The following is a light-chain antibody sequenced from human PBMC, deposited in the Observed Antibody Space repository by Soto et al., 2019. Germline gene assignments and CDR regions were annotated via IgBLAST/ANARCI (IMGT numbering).Light chain of an antibody. V-gene: IGLV1-44*01. CDR3: AAWDDSLNAVV. J-gene: IGLJ2*01. CDR1: ASNLGGNP. Sequence: QLVLTQPPSVSGTPGQKVSISCSGSASNLGGNPVNWYQHLPGAAPKLLIYTNHQRPSGVPDRFSGSKSGTSASLAISGLRSEDEADFSCAAWDDSLNAVVFGGGTKVTVL. CDR2: TNH.